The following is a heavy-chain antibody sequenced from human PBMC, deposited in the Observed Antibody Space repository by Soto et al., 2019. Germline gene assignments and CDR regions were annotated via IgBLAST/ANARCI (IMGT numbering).Heavy chain of an antibody. J-gene: IGHJ3*02. V-gene: IGHV3-11*01. CDR1: GFTSWDYD. CDR3: VREGRSSTSCNTGCAFDI. Sequence: GGSLRLSCAASGFTSWDYDMSWIRQAPGKGLEWVSYISRSGNTMYYGDYVKGRFTISRDNAENSVFLQMISLRAEDTAVYYCVREGRSSTSCNTGCAFDIWGQGAMVTVSS. D-gene: IGHD2-2*02. CDR2: ISRSGNTM.